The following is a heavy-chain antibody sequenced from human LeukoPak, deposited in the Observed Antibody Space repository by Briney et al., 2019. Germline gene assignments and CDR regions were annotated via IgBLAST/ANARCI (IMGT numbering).Heavy chain of an antibody. CDR3: ARRRIGVGIDY. CDR2: IYYSGST. J-gene: IGHJ4*02. Sequence: PSETLSLTCTVSGGSISSYYWSWIRQPPGKGLEWIGSIYYSGSTYYNPSLKSRVTISVDTSKNQFSLKLSSVTAADTAVYYCARRRIGVGIDYWGQGTLVTVSS. V-gene: IGHV4-59*05. D-gene: IGHD2-21*01. CDR1: GGSISSYY.